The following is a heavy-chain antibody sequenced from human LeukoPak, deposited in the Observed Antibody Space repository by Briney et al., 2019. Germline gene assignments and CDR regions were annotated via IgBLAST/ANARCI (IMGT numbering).Heavy chain of an antibody. J-gene: IGHJ4*02. D-gene: IGHD4-11*01. Sequence: PGGSLRLSCAASGFTISSFWMHWVRHAPGKGLVWVARINSDSTSTSYVDSVKGRFTISRDNAKNTVYLQMSSLRADDTAIYYCARGAYSFDYWGQGILVTVSS. CDR2: INSDSTST. CDR1: GFTISSFW. CDR3: ARGAYSFDY. V-gene: IGHV3-74*01.